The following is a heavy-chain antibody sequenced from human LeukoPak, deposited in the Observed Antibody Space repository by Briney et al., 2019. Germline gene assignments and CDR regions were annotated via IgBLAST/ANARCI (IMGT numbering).Heavy chain of an antibody. Sequence: ASVKVSCKASGYTFTSYDINWVRQATGQGLEWMGWMNPNSGNTGYAQKFQGRVTMTRNTSISTAHMELSSLRSEDTAVYYCARGAYYYDILTGYYYWGQGTLVTVSS. CDR1: GYTFTSYD. V-gene: IGHV1-8*01. CDR2: MNPNSGNT. J-gene: IGHJ4*02. D-gene: IGHD3-9*01. CDR3: ARGAYYYDILTGYYY.